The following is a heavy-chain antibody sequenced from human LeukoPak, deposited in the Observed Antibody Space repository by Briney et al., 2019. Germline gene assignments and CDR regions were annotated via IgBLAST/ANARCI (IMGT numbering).Heavy chain of an antibody. CDR1: GYTFTDYY. D-gene: IGHD5-24*01. CDR2: INPNSGGT. V-gene: IGHV1-2*02. CDR3: ARDLPSSGWPGQVDY. J-gene: IGHJ4*02. Sequence: ASVNVSCQASGYTFTDYYLHWVRQAPGQGVEWMGWINPNSGGTNYAQKFQGRVTMTRDTSISTAYMELSRLRSDDTAVYYCARDLPSSGWPGQVDYWGQGTLVTVSS.